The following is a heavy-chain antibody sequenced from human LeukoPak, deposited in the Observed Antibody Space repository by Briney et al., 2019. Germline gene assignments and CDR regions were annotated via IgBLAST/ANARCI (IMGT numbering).Heavy chain of an antibody. V-gene: IGHV4-59*01. J-gene: IGHJ6*02. CDR3: ARAPVHNYDIFNGYYESGMDV. CDR1: GGSINNYY. D-gene: IGHD3-9*01. Sequence: SETLSLTCTVSGGSINNYYWSWIRQPPGKGLEWLGYIFYSGSTSYNPSLKSRVTISVDTSKNQFSLKLSSVTAADTAVYYCARAPVHNYDIFNGYYESGMDVWGQGTTVTVSS. CDR2: IFYSGST.